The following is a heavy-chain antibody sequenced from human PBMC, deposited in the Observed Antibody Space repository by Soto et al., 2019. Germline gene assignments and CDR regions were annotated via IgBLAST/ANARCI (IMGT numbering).Heavy chain of an antibody. D-gene: IGHD2-15*01. CDR1: GGTFRNLA. Sequence: QVQLVQSGAEVKKPGSSVKVSCKASGGTFRNLAITWVRQAPGQGLEWMGGFIPIIGGGINAQKFQGRVTITSDESTRTAYMELRSLKSEDTAMYFCARRSVSHSNAFDFWGQGTMVTVSS. V-gene: IGHV1-69*01. CDR2: FIPIIGGG. CDR3: ARRSVSHSNAFDF. J-gene: IGHJ3*01.